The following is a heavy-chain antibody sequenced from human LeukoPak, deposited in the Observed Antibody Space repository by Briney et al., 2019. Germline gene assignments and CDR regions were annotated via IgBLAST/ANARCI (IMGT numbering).Heavy chain of an antibody. CDR2: INHSGST. D-gene: IGHD6-6*01. CDR1: GGSVSNSLYY. CDR3: ARGRGIAARRYNWFDP. J-gene: IGHJ5*02. Sequence: PSETLSLTCTVSGGSVSNSLYYWSWIRQPPGKGLEWIGEINHSGSTNYNPSLKSRVTISVDTSKNQFSLKLSSVTAADTAVYYCARGRGIAARRYNWFDPWGQGTLVTVSS. V-gene: IGHV4-61*01.